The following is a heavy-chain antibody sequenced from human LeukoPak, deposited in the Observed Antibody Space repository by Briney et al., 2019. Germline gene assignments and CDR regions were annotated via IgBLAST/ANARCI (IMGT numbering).Heavy chain of an antibody. J-gene: IGHJ4*02. CDR1: GYTFTGYY. Sequence: ASVKVSCKASGYTFTGYYMHWVRQAPGQGLEWMGWINPNSGGTNYAQKFQGRVTMTRDTYISTAYMELSRLRSDDTAVYYCARPRGSSGWLDYWGQGTTVTVSS. V-gene: IGHV1-2*02. D-gene: IGHD6-19*01. CDR2: INPNSGGT. CDR3: ARPRGSSGWLDY.